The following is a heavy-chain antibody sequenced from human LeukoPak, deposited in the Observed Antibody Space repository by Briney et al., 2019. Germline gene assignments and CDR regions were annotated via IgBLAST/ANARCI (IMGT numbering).Heavy chain of an antibody. CDR3: ARGRYYYGSGSYWD. CDR2: INHSGST. Sequence: SETLSLTCAVYGGSFSGYYWSWIRQPPGKGLEWIGEINHSGSTNYNPSLKSRVTISVDTSKNHFSLKLSSVTAADTAVYYCARGRYYYGSGSYWDWGQGTLVTVSS. D-gene: IGHD3-10*01. J-gene: IGHJ4*02. V-gene: IGHV4-34*01. CDR1: GGSFSGYY.